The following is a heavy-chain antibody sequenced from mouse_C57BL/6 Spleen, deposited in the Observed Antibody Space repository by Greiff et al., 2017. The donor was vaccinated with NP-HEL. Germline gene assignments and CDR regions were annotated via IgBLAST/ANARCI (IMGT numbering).Heavy chain of an antibody. CDR2: IYPGNSDT. J-gene: IGHJ1*03. Sequence: EVQLQQSGTVLARPGASVKMSCKTSGYTFTSYWMHWVKQRPGQGLEWIGAIYPGNSDTSYNQKFKGKAKLTAVTSASTAYMELSSLTNEDSAVYYCTRNYGSSGYFDVWGTGTTVTVSS. V-gene: IGHV1-5*01. CDR3: TRNYGSSGYFDV. D-gene: IGHD1-1*01. CDR1: GYTFTSYW.